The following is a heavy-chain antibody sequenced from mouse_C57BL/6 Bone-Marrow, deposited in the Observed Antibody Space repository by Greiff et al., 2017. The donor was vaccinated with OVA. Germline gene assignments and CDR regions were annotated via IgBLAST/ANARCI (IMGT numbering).Heavy chain of an antibody. Sequence: QVQLQQSGAELARPGASVKMSCKASGYTFTSYTMHWVKQRPGQGLEWIGYINPSSGYTKYNQKFKDKATLTADKSSSTAYMQLSSLTSEDSAVYYCARCSNYEKAWFAYWGQGTLVTVSA. D-gene: IGHD2-5*01. CDR1: GYTFTSYT. V-gene: IGHV1-4*01. CDR2: INPSSGYT. J-gene: IGHJ3*01. CDR3: ARCSNYEKAWFAY.